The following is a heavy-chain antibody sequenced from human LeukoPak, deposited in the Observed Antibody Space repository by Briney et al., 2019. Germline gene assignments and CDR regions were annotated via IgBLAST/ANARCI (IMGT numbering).Heavy chain of an antibody. V-gene: IGHV3-48*01. CDR2: ISSSRTT. CDR1: GFTFSSYS. J-gene: IGHJ4*02. D-gene: IGHD3-10*01. Sequence: GGSLRLSCAASGFTFSSYSMNWVRQAPGEGLEWVSYISSSRTTSYADSVKGRFTISRDNAKNSLYLQMNSLRAEDTAVYYCARDLEGSGSFYRPSYDYWGQGTLVTVSS. CDR3: ARDLEGSGSFYRPSYDY.